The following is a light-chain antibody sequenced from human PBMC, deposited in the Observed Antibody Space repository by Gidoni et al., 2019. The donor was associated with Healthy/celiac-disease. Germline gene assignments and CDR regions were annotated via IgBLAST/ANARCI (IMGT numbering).Light chain of an antibody. V-gene: IGKV1-5*03. CDR3: QQYDSYSWT. CDR1: QSISSW. CDR2: KAS. J-gene: IGKJ1*01. Sequence: DIQMTHSPSTLSASVGDRVTITCRASQSISSWLAWYQQKPGKAPKLLIYKASSLESGVPSRFSGSGSGTDFTLTISSLQPDDFAIYYCQQYDSYSWTFGQGTKVEIK.